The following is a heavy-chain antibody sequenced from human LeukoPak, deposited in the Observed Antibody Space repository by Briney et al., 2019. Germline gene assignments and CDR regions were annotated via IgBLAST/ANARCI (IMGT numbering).Heavy chain of an antibody. Sequence: WASVKVSCKASGYTFTGYYMHWVRQAPGQGLEWMGWINPNSGGTNYAQKFQGRVTMTRDTSISTAYMELSRLRSDDTAVYYCARHKAAQGYYMDVWGKGTTVTVSS. V-gene: IGHV1-2*02. CDR2: INPNSGGT. D-gene: IGHD6-6*01. CDR3: ARHKAAQGYYMDV. CDR1: GYTFTGYY. J-gene: IGHJ6*03.